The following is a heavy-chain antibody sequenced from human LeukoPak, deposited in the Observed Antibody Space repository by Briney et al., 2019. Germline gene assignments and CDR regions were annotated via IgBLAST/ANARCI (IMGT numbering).Heavy chain of an antibody. Sequence: SETLSLTCAVYGGSFSGYYWSWIRQPPGKGLEWIGEINHSGSTNYNPSLKSRVTISVDTSKNQFSLKLSSVTAADTAVYYCARGRSSSWYFWYFDLWGRGTLVTVSS. CDR3: ARGRSSSWYFWYFDL. D-gene: IGHD6-13*01. CDR2: INHSGST. J-gene: IGHJ2*01. CDR1: GGSFSGYY. V-gene: IGHV4-34*01.